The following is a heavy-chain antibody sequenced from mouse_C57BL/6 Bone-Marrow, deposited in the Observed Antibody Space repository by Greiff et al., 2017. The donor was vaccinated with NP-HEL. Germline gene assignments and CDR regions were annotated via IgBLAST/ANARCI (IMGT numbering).Heavy chain of an antibody. CDR1: GYTFTTYW. V-gene: IGHV1-50*01. CDR3: ARKAYYGRSYEFAY. CDR2: IDPSDSYT. D-gene: IGHD1-1*01. Sequence: QVQLQQPGAELVKPGASVKLSCKASGYTFTTYWMQWVKQRPGQGLEWIGEIDPSDSYTNYNPKFKGKATLTVDTSSSTANMQLISLTSEDSAVYYCARKAYYGRSYEFAYWGQGTLVTVSA. J-gene: IGHJ3*01.